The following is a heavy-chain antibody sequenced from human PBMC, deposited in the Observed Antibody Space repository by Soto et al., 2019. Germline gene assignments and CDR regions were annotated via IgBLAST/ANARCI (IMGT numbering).Heavy chain of an antibody. D-gene: IGHD3-22*01. Sequence: LRLSCAASGFTFSSYGMHWVRQAPGKGLEWVAVISYDGSNKYYADSVKGRFTISRDNSKNTLYLQMNSLRAEDTAVYYCAKDSGVVVGMGAFDIWGQGTMVTV. V-gene: IGHV3-30*18. J-gene: IGHJ3*02. CDR1: GFTFSSYG. CDR3: AKDSGVVVGMGAFDI. CDR2: ISYDGSNK.